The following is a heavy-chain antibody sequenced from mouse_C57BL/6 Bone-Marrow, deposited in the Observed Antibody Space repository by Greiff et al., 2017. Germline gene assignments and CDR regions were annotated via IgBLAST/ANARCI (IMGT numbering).Heavy chain of an antibody. CDR3: ARFDGSRYWYFDV. CDR2: INPSNGGT. J-gene: IGHJ1*03. V-gene: IGHV1-53*01. D-gene: IGHD1-1*01. CDR1: GYTFTSYW. Sequence: VQLQQPGTELVKPGASVKLSCKASGYTFTSYWMHWVKQRPGQGLEWIGNINPSNGGTNYNEKFKSKATLTVDKSSSTAYMQLSSLTSEDSAVYYCARFDGSRYWYFDVWGTGTTVTVSS.